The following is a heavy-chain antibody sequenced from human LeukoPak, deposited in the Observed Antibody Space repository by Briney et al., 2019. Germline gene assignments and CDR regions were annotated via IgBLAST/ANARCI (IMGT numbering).Heavy chain of an antibody. CDR1: GFTFSSYG. D-gene: IGHD3-22*01. CDR2: IRYDGSNK. Sequence: PGGSLRLSCAASGFTFSSYGMHWVRQAPGKGLEWVAFIRYDGSNKYYADSVKGRFTISRDNSKNTLYLQMNSLRAEDTAVYYCARGGGTYYYDTSGYYYFDYWGQGTLVTVSS. CDR3: ARGGGTYYYDTSGYYYFDY. V-gene: IGHV3-30*02. J-gene: IGHJ4*02.